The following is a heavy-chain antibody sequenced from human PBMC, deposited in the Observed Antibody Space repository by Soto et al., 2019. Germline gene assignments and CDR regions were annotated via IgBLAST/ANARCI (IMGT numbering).Heavy chain of an antibody. CDR2: TSFDGKSS. CDR1: GFPFGNYG. V-gene: IGHV3-30*03. CDR3: ARERGPDGYSYYYAMDV. Sequence: QVQLVESGGGVVQPGRSLRLSCAASGFPFGNYGMHWVRRAPGKGLEWVAVTSFDGKSSYFADSVKGRFTISRDNSKTTLYLQMNSLRAEDTALYYCARERGPDGYSYYYAMDVWGQGTTVTVSS. J-gene: IGHJ6*02. D-gene: IGHD6-25*01.